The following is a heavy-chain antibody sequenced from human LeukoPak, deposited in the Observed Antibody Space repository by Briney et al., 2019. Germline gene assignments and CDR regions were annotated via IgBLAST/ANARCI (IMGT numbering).Heavy chain of an antibody. CDR1: GYIFTDYA. Sequence: ASVKVSCKASGYIFTDYAIHWLRQAPGQRPEWMGWMNAGDGNTKYSQKFQGRITLIRDTSAATAYMELSSLRHDDLAVYYCARGRGTSCSNRDFSYYYYMDVWGKGTTVTVSS. J-gene: IGHJ6*03. D-gene: IGHD1/OR15-1a*01. CDR3: ARGRGTSCSNRDFSYYYYMDV. CDR2: MNAGDGNT. V-gene: IGHV1-3*01.